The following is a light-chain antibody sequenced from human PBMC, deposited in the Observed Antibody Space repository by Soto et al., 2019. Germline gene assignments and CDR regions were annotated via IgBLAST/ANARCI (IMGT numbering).Light chain of an antibody. CDR1: QSVGSA. J-gene: IGKJ4*01. V-gene: IGKV3-15*01. Sequence: EIVMTQSPATLSLSPGETATLSCLASQSVGSAVACYQEKPGQAPRLRIVAASISATGGPGRSSGGGSGTEFTLTISSLQSEDFAVYYCQQYKNWPPLTFGGGPTVEIK. CDR3: QQYKNWPPLT. CDR2: AAS.